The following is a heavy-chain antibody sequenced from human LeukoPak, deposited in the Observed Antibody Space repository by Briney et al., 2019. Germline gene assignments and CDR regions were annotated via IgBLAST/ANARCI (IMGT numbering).Heavy chain of an antibody. Sequence: GGSLRLSCAASGFTFSSYSMNWVRQAPGKGLEWVSYISSSSSTIYYADSVKGRFTISRDNAKNSLYLQMNSLRAEDTAVYYCARDRIEASYDYWGQGTLVTVSS. J-gene: IGHJ4*02. CDR1: GFTFSSYS. V-gene: IGHV3-48*04. D-gene: IGHD1-26*01. CDR2: ISSSSSTI. CDR3: ARDRIEASYDY.